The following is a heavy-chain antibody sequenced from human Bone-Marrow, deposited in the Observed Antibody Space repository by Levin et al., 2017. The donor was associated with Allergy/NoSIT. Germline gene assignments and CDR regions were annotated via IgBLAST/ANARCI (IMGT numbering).Heavy chain of an antibody. Sequence: TGGSLRLSCAASGFTFSSYAMSWVRQAPGKGLEWVSAISGSGGSTYYADSVKGRFTISRDNSKNTLYLQMNSLRAEDTAVYYCAKPLIVVVITDWYFDLWGRGTLVTVSS. J-gene: IGHJ2*01. D-gene: IGHD3-22*01. CDR3: AKPLIVVVITDWYFDL. V-gene: IGHV3-23*01. CDR2: ISGSGGST. CDR1: GFTFSSYA.